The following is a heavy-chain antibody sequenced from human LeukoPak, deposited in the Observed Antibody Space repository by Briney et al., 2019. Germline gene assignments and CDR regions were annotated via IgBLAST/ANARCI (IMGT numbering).Heavy chain of an antibody. CDR2: IRLYNGNT. J-gene: IGHJ4*02. D-gene: IGHD2-8*02. CDR1: GYMFSNYG. CDR3: ARASAHWSDY. Sequence: ASVKVSCKASGYMFSNYGISWVRQAPGQGLEWKGWIRLYNGNTNYAQKFQGRLTMTTDTSTSTAFMELRSLTSDDTAIYYCARASAHWSDYWGQGTLVTVSS. V-gene: IGHV1-18*01.